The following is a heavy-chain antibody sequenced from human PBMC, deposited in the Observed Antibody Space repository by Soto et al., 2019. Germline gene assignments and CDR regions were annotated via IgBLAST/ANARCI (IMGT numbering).Heavy chain of an antibody. Sequence: PGESLKISCKGSGYSFTSYWLGWVRQMPGKGLEWMGIIYPGDSDTRYSPSFQGQVTISADKSISTAYLQWSSLKASDTAMYYCARTIAAAGYYYYYGMDAWGQGTTVTVSS. J-gene: IGHJ6*02. CDR1: GYSFTSYW. CDR3: ARTIAAAGYYYYYGMDA. D-gene: IGHD6-13*01. V-gene: IGHV5-51*01. CDR2: IYPGDSDT.